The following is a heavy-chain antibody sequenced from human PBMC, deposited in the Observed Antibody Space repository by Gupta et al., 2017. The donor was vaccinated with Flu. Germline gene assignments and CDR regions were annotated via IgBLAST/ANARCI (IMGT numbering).Heavy chain of an antibody. V-gene: IGHV3-48*02. J-gene: IGHJ6*02. CDR3: ASSERQTGTYYYYGMDV. Sequence: EVQLVESGGGLVQPGGSLRLSCAASGFTFSSYSMNWVRQAPGKGLEWVSYISRSSTTIDYADSVKGRFTISRDNAKNSLYLQMNSLRDEDTAVYYCASSERQTGTYYYYGMDVWGQGTTV. D-gene: IGHD1-1*01. CDR1: GFTFSSYS. CDR2: ISRSSTTI.